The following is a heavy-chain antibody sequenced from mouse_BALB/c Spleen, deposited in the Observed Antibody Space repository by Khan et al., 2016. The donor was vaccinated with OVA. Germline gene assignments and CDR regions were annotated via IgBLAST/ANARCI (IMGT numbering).Heavy chain of an antibody. J-gene: IGHJ3*01. CDR3: AISTYRFAFVY. D-gene: IGHD2-14*01. Sequence: EVQLQESGPSLVKPSQTLSLTCSVTGDSITSGYWNWIRKFPGNKLEYMGHIIYTGSTYYNPSLKSRISITRHTSENQSYLQLNSVTDEDTATYYCAISTYRFAFVYWGQGTLVTVSA. V-gene: IGHV3-8*02. CDR1: GDSITSGY. CDR2: IIYTGST.